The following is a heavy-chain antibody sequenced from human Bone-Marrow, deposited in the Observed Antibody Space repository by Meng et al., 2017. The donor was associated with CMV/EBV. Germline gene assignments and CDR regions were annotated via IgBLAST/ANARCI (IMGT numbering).Heavy chain of an antibody. CDR1: GFTFSSYG. D-gene: IGHD2-2*01. J-gene: IGHJ6*01. V-gene: IGHV3-30*02. CDR2: IRYDGSNK. Sequence: GGSLRLSCAASGFTFSSYGMHWVRQAPGKGLEWVAFIRYDGSNKYYADSVKGRFTISRDNSKNTLYLQMNSLRAEDTAVYYCAKDIHCSSTSFYGLAVWGQGTMVTGSS. CDR3: AKDIHCSSTSFYGLAV.